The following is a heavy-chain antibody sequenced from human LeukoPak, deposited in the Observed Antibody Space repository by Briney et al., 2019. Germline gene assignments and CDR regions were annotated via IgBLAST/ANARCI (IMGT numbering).Heavy chain of an antibody. CDR3: ARGYSGSYGRFDY. D-gene: IGHD1-26*01. J-gene: IGHJ4*02. CDR2: IYYSGST. Sequence: SETLSLTCTVSGGSISSYYWSWIRQPPGKGLEWIGYIYYSGSTSYNPSLKSRVTISVDTSKNQCSLKLSSVTAADTAVYYCARGYSGSYGRFDYWGQGTLVTVSS. V-gene: IGHV4-59*01. CDR1: GGSISSYY.